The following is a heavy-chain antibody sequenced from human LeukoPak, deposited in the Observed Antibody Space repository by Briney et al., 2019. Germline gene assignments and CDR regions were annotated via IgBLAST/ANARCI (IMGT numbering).Heavy chain of an antibody. CDR2: ISYDGSNK. D-gene: IGHD6-6*01. CDR1: GFTFSSYG. J-gene: IGHJ4*02. V-gene: IGHV3-30*03. CDR3: ARRGGSSSRRSPIDY. Sequence: GSLRLSCAASGFTFSSYGMHWVRQAPGKGLEWVAVISYDGSNKYYADSVKGRFTISRDNSKNTLYLQMNGLRAEDTAVYYCARRGGSSSRRSPIDYWGQGTLVTVSS.